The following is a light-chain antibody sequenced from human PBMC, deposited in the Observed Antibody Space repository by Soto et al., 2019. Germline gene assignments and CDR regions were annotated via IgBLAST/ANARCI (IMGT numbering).Light chain of an antibody. Sequence: EIVLTQSPGTLSLSPGERATLSCRASQRLSSSQMAWYQQKPGQAPRLLIYGASTRVTGIPARFSGSGSGTEFTLTISSLQSEDFAVYHCQQYYNWWTFGQGTKVDI. CDR2: GAS. J-gene: IGKJ1*01. V-gene: IGKV3-15*01. CDR3: QQYYNWWT. CDR1: QRLSSS.